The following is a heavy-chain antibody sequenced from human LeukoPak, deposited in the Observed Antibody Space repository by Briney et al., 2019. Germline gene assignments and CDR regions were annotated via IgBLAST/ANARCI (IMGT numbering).Heavy chain of an antibody. CDR2: IYHSGST. CDR3: ARAVGAARPYYYYGMDV. V-gene: IGHV4-4*02. CDR1: GGSISSSNW. Sequence: SETLSITCAVSGGSISSSNWWSWVRQPPGKGLEWIGEIYHSGSTNYNPSLKSRVTISVDKSKNQFSLKLSSVTAADTAVYYCARAVGAARPYYYYGMDVWGQGTTVTVSS. J-gene: IGHJ6*02. D-gene: IGHD6-6*01.